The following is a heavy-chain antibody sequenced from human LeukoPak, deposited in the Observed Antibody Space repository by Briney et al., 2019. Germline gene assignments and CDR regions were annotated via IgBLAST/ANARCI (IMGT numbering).Heavy chain of an antibody. CDR3: AKDRGQLRYFDWPFGGFDY. D-gene: IGHD3-9*01. Sequence: GGSLRLSCAASGFTFSSYWMSWVRQAPGKGLEWVANIKEDGSQKYYVDSVKGRFTISRDNAKNSLYLQMNSLRAEDTAVYYCAKDRGQLRYFDWPFGGFDYWGQGTLVTVSS. V-gene: IGHV3-7*01. CDR2: IKEDGSQK. J-gene: IGHJ4*02. CDR1: GFTFSSYW.